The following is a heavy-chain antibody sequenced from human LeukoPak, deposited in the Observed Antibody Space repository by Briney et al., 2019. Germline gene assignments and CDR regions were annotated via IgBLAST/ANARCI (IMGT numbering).Heavy chain of an antibody. D-gene: IGHD3-10*01. V-gene: IGHV4-34*01. CDR1: GGSFSGYY. Sequence: SETLSLTCAVYGGSFSGYYWSWIRQPPGKGLEWMGEINHSGSTNYNPSLKSRVTISVDTSKNHFSLKLSSVTAADTAVYYCARGGRGYYANLRPPGPWFSFDYWGEGTLVTVSS. J-gene: IGHJ4*02. CDR2: INHSGST. CDR3: ARGGRGYYANLRPPGPWFSFDY.